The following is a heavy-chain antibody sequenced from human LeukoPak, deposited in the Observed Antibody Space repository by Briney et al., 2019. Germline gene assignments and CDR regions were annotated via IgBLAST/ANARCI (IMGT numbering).Heavy chain of an antibody. CDR2: IYYSGST. V-gene: IGHV4-59*01. D-gene: IGHD3-3*01. CDR3: ARDGGFWSGYTNYYYGMDV. CDR1: GGSISSYY. Sequence: SETLSLTCTVSGGSISSYYWSWIRQPPGKGLEWIGYIYYSGSTNYNPSLKSQVTISVDTSKNQFSLKLSSVTAADTAVYYCARDGGFWSGYTNYYYGMDVWGQGTTVTVSS. J-gene: IGHJ6*02.